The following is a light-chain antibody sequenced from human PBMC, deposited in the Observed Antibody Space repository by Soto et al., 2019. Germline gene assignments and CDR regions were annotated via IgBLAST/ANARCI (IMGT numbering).Light chain of an antibody. CDR3: HQYARSLVT. J-gene: IGKJ4*01. V-gene: IGKV3-20*01. Sequence: EIVLTQSPGTLSLSPGERATLSCRASQIVSSDLAWYQQKPGQAPGLLIQGASSWASGIPNRFSGTGSGTDFTLTISGLEPDDFAVYVCHQYARSLVTFGGGTKVDIK. CDR1: QIVSSD. CDR2: GAS.